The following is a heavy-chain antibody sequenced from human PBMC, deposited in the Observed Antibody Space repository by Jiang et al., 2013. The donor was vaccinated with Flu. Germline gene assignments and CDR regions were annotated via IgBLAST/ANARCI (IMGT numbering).Heavy chain of an antibody. Sequence: SSGYVLGLDPAALRKGLEWIGSIYHSGSTYYNPSLKSRVTISVDTSKNQFSLKLSSVTAADTAVYYCARVFDWLAHDAFDIWGQGTMVTVSS. D-gene: IGHD3-9*01. V-gene: IGHV4-38-2*02. CDR1: SSGYV. CDR3: ARVFDWLAHDAFDI. J-gene: IGHJ3*02. CDR2: IYHSGST.